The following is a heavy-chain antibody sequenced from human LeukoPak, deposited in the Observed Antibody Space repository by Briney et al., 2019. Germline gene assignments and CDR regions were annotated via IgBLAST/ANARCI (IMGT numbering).Heavy chain of an antibody. CDR1: GFTFNSYW. J-gene: IGHJ4*02. CDR3: ARGIAVTAGNVYY. CDR2: IKQDGSEK. V-gene: IGHV3-7*04. Sequence: GGSLRLSCAASGFTFNSYWMTWVRQAPGKGLEWVANIKQDGSEKNYVDSVKGRFTISRDNAQNSLYLQTNSLRAEDTAVYYCARGIAVTAGNVYYWGQGTLVTVSS. D-gene: IGHD6-19*01.